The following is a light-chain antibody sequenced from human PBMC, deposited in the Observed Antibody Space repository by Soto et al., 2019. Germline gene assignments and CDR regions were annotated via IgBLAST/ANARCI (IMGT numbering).Light chain of an antibody. CDR1: QSVSIH. CDR2: DTS. CDR3: QQYNNGPPWT. Sequence: VMPQAQATLSVSLGERATLSCRASQSVSIHLAWYQQKPGQAPRLLSYDTSTRATGIPARFSGSGSGTEFTLTISSLQSEDFAVYYCQQYNNGPPWTFGQGAKVDIK. V-gene: IGKV3-15*01. J-gene: IGKJ1*01.